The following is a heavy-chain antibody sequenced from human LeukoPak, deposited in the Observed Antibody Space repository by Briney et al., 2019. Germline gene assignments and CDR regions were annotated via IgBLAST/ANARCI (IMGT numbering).Heavy chain of an antibody. Sequence: SETLSLTCTVSGGSITSSSYYWGWIRQPPGKGLEWIGSIYYSGSTYYNPSLKSRVTISVDTSKNQFSLKLSSATAADTAVYYCARPFSSGWYPFDYWGQGTLVTVSS. CDR3: ARPFSSGWYPFDY. CDR1: GGSITSSSYY. J-gene: IGHJ4*02. V-gene: IGHV4-39*01. D-gene: IGHD6-19*01. CDR2: IYYSGST.